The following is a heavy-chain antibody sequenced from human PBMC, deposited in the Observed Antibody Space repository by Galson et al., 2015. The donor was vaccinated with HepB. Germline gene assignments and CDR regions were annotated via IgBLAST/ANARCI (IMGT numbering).Heavy chain of an antibody. CDR1: GFSFSRYR. V-gene: IGHV3-48*04. D-gene: IGHD5-12*01. CDR3: ARDFVSYSGVFDY. CDR2: IRSSTSTV. Sequence: SLRLSCAASGFSFSRYRMNWVRQAPGKRLEWVSYIRSSTSTVFYADSVQGRFSISRDSAKNSLYLQMNSLRAEDTAVYYCARDFVSYSGVFDYWGQGILVTVSS. J-gene: IGHJ4*02.